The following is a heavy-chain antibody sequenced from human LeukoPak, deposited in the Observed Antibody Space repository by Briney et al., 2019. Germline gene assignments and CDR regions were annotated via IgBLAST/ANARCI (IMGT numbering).Heavy chain of an antibody. CDR3: ARHAHSGAYYYGSGSSRGGGMDV. J-gene: IGHJ6*04. D-gene: IGHD3-10*01. CDR2: IYPGDSDT. Sequence: KPGESLKISCKGSGYSFTSYWIGGVRQMTGKSVEGMGIIYPGDSDTRCSPSFQGQFTISADKSISTAYLQWSSLKASDTAMYYCARHAHSGAYYYGSGSSRGGGMDVWGKGTTVTVSS. V-gene: IGHV5-51*01. CDR1: GYSFTSYW.